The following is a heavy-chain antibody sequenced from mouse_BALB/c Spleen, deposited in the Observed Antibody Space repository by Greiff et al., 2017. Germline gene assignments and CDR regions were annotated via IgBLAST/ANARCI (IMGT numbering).Heavy chain of an antibody. V-gene: IGHV5-4*02. Sequence: EVKVVESGGGLVKPGGSLKLSCAASGFTFSDYYMYWVRQTPEKRLEWVATISDGGSYTYYPDSVKGRFTISRDNAKNNLYLQMSSLKSEDTAMYYCANYYGSSPYYAMDYWGQGTSVTVSS. D-gene: IGHD1-1*01. J-gene: IGHJ4*01. CDR1: GFTFSDYY. CDR2: ISDGGSYT. CDR3: ANYYGSSPYYAMDY.